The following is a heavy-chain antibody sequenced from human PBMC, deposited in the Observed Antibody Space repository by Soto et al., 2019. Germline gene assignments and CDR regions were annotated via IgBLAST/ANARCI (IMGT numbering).Heavy chain of an antibody. CDR3: ARVTSMVRGVIDNWFDP. CDR2: IIPMYGPA. CDR1: GGTFSSYA. V-gene: IGHV1-69*01. Sequence: QVPLVQSGAEVKKPGSSVTVSCKASGGTFSSYAIHWVRQAPGQGLEWMGGIIPMYGPAKYAQRFQGRVTVTADESTTTVYRELTCLTSHVPAVYYCARVTSMVRGVIDNWFDPWGHGTLVTVSS. J-gene: IGHJ5*02. D-gene: IGHD3-10*01.